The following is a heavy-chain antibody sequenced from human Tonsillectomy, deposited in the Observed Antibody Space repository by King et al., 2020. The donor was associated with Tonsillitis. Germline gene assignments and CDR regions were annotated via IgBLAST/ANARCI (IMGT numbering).Heavy chain of an antibody. V-gene: IGHV4-39*01. CDR3: ARAYYDIFTGYPTENWFDP. J-gene: IGHJ5*02. Sequence: QLQESGPGLVKPAETLSLTCTVSGGSISSSSSYWGWIRQPPGKGLQWIGSIYYSGSTYYNPSLKSRVTISVDTSKNQFSLNLTSVTAADTAVYYCARAYYDIFTGYPTENWFDPWGQGTLVTVSS. D-gene: IGHD3-9*01. CDR1: GGSISSSSSY. CDR2: IYYSGST.